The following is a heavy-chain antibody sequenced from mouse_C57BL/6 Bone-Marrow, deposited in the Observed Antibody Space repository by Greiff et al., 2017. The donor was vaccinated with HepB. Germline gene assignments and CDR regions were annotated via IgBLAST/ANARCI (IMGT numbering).Heavy chain of an antibody. J-gene: IGHJ3*01. D-gene: IGHD2-3*01. Sequence: DVKLQESGPGLVKPSQSLSLTCSVTGYSITSGYYWNWIRQFPGNKLEWMGYISYDGSNNYNPSLKNRISITRDTSKNQFFLKLNSVTTEDTATYYCARGGNDGYLFAYWGQGTLVTVSA. V-gene: IGHV3-6*01. CDR1: GYSITSGYY. CDR2: ISYDGSN. CDR3: ARGGNDGYLFAY.